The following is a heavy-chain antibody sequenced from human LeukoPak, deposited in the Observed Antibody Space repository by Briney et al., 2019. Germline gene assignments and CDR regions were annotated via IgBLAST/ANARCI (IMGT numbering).Heavy chain of an antibody. D-gene: IGHD5-18*01. CDR1: GYTFTSYD. Sequence: ASVKVSCKASGYTFTSYDINWVRQATGQGLEWMGWMNPNSGNTGYAQKFQGRVTMTRNTSISTAYMELSSLRSEDTAVYYCASRDTAMVGGDAFDIWGQGTMVTVSS. V-gene: IGHV1-8*01. CDR2: MNPNSGNT. CDR3: ASRDTAMVGGDAFDI. J-gene: IGHJ3*02.